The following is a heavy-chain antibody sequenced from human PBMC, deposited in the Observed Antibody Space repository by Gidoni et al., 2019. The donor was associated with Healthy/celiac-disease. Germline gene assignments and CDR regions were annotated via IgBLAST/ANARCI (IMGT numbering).Heavy chain of an antibody. Sequence: QVQLVQSGAEVKKPGASVKVSCKASGYTFTSYAMHWVRQAPGQRLEWMGWINAGNGNTKYSQKFQGRVTITRDTSASTAYMELSSLRSEDTAVYYCARETDDYGDRALDYWGQGTLVTVSS. V-gene: IGHV1-3*01. CDR3: ARETDDYGDRALDY. D-gene: IGHD4-17*01. CDR2: INAGNGNT. CDR1: GYTFTSYA. J-gene: IGHJ4*02.